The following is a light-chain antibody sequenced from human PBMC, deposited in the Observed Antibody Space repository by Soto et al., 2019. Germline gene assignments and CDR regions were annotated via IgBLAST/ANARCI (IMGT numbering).Light chain of an antibody. CDR3: HQYGRSPRT. CDR1: QRVFNSY. Sequence: EIVLTQSPGTLSLSPGERATLSCRASQRVFNSYLAWYQQKPGQAPRLLIYATSSRATDIPDRFRGSGSGTDFTLTISRLEPEDFAVYYCHQYGRSPRTFGQGTRLDIK. CDR2: ATS. J-gene: IGKJ2*01. V-gene: IGKV3-20*01.